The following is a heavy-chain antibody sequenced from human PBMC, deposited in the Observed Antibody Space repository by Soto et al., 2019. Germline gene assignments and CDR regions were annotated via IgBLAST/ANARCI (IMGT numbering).Heavy chain of an antibody. V-gene: IGHV3-23*01. CDR2: IRGGGDTT. J-gene: IGHJ4*02. D-gene: IGHD3-10*01. CDR3: AKGRGGSGSLTPRVDF. Sequence: EVQLLESGGGLVQPGGSLRLSCAASGFTFNNYAMTWVRQAPGKGLEWVSAIRGGGDTTSYAASVKGRFTVSRDGSKHTLYLQMSSLRAEDTALYYCAKGRGGSGSLTPRVDFWGQGTLVTVSS. CDR1: GFTFNNYA.